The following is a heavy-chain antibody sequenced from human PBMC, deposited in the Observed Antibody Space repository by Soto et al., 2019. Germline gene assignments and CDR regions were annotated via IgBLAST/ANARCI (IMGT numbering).Heavy chain of an antibody. CDR2: VKQDGTEK. CDR3: ARGGSNFRV. CDR1: GFTFSSFW. D-gene: IGHD1-26*01. V-gene: IGHV3-7*01. J-gene: IGHJ1*01. Sequence: EMQVVESGGGLVQPGGSLGLSCAASGFTFSSFWMSWVRQAPGKGLEWVASVKQDGTEKNYVDSVKGRFTISRDNAKNSLYLQMNGLRAEDKALYYCARGGSNFRVWGQGTIVTVSS.